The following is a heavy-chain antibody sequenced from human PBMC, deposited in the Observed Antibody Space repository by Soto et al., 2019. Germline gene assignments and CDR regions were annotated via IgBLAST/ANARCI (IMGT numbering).Heavy chain of an antibody. CDR3: ARTLKNQLPPYYYAMDV. Sequence: EEQLVESGGGLVHPGGSLRLSCSASGFTFSRYEMNWVRQGPGRGLEWISYISPSDSAAYYADSVKGRFTISRDNAKNTLILQINSLRAEDTAVYYCARTLKNQLPPYYYAMDVWGQGTTVTVSS. V-gene: IGHV3-48*03. CDR1: GFTFSRYE. D-gene: IGHD1-1*01. J-gene: IGHJ6*02. CDR2: ISPSDSAA.